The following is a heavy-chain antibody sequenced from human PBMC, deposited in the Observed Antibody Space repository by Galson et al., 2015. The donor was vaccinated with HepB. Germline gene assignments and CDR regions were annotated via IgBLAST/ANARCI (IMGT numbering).Heavy chain of an antibody. Sequence: SVKVSCKASGYTFTDSYMHWVRQAPGQGLEWMGWINPKSGDTNYAQKFQGRVTMTRDTSITTAYMELSSLRSDDTAVYYCARAKTSDYWGQGTLVTVSS. V-gene: IGHV1-2*02. CDR1: GYTFTDSY. CDR3: ARAKTSDY. J-gene: IGHJ4*02. CDR2: INPKSGDT.